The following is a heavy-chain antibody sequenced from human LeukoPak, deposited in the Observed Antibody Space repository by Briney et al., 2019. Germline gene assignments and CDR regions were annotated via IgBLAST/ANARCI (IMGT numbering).Heavy chain of an antibody. Sequence: SETLSLTCAVYGGSFSGYHWSWIRQPPGKGLEWIGEINHSGSTNYNPSLKSRVTISVDTSKNQFSLKLSSVTAADTAVYYCARYYYDSSRQPVWGQGTLVTVSS. V-gene: IGHV4-34*01. CDR2: INHSGST. J-gene: IGHJ4*02. D-gene: IGHD3-22*01. CDR3: ARYYYDSSRQPV. CDR1: GGSFSGYH.